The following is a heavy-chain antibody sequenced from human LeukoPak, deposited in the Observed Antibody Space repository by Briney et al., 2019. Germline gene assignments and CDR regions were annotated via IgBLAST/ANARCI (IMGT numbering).Heavy chain of an antibody. CDR3: GRGILWFGELDVFDI. Sequence: SETLSLTCAVSGGSISRSGYSWSWIRQPPGKGLEWIGYIYYTGSTYYNPSLKSRLTISLDTSKNQFSLKLSSVTAAGTAVYFCGRGILWFGELDVFDIWGQGTMVTVSS. CDR1: GGSISRSGYS. D-gene: IGHD3-10*01. J-gene: IGHJ3*02. CDR2: IYYTGST. V-gene: IGHV4-30-4*07.